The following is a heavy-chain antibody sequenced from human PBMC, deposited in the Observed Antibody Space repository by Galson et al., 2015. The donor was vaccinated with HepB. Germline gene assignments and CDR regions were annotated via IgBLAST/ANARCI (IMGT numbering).Heavy chain of an antibody. V-gene: IGHV1-69*13. Sequence: SVKVSCKASGGTFSSYAISWVRQAPGQGLEWMGGIIPIFGTANYAQKFQGRVTITADESTSTAYMELSSLRSEDTAVYYCARGPGGYCSSTSCYTGNYYYYYMDVWGKGTTVTVSS. D-gene: IGHD2-2*02. CDR3: ARGPGGYCSSTSCYTGNYYYYYMDV. CDR1: GGTFSSYA. CDR2: IIPIFGTA. J-gene: IGHJ6*03.